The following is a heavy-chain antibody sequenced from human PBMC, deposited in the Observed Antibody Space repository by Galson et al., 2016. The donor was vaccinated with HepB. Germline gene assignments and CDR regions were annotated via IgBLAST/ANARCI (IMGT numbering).Heavy chain of an antibody. J-gene: IGHJ6*04. CDR3: VRGSYTSDWYRTSAYDFGLDV. Sequence: SLRLSCAASGFSFSNYDMYWVRQAPGKGLEWVSSIYTAGDTYYEDSVEGGFTVSRENAKDSLYLHINSLRAGDTAVYYCVRGSYTSDWYRTSAYDFGLDVWGKGTPVTVSS. D-gene: IGHD6-19*01. CDR1: GFSFSNYD. CDR2: IYTAGDT. V-gene: IGHV3-13*01.